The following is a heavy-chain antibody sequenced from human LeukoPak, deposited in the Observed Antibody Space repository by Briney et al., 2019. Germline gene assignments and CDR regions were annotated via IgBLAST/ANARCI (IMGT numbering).Heavy chain of an antibody. CDR3: ARDTLWIHSAGYYFDY. V-gene: IGHV1-69*05. D-gene: IGHD5-18*01. CDR1: GGTFSSYA. CDR2: ISPIFGTA. Sequence: SVKVSCKASGGTFSSYAISWVRQAPGQGLEWMGRISPIFGTANYAQKFQGRVTITTDESTSTAYMELSSLRSEDTAVYYCARDTLWIHSAGYYFDYWGQGTLVAASS. J-gene: IGHJ4*02.